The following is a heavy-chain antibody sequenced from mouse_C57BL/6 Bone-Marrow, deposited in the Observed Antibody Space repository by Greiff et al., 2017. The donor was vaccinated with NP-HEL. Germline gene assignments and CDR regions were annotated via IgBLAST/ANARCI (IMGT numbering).Heavy chain of an antibody. CDR1: GYTFTSYW. CDR2: IDPSDSYT. CDR3: ASPYYLYYAMDY. Sequence: QVQQQQPGAELVRPGTSVKLSCKASGYTFTSYWMHWVKQRPGQGLEWIGVIDPSDSYTNYNQKFKGKATLTVDTSSSTAYMQLSSLTSEDSAVYYCASPYYLYYAMDYWGQGTSVTVSS. J-gene: IGHJ4*01. D-gene: IGHD2-10*01. V-gene: IGHV1-59*01.